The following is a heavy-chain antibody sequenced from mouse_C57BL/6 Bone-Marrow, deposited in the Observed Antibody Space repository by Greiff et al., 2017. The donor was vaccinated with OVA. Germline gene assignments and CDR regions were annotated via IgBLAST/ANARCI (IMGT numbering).Heavy chain of an antibody. CDR3: AREGLRRRFAY. J-gene: IGHJ3*01. CDR2: IDPSDSET. D-gene: IGHD2-2*01. V-gene: IGHV1-52*01. CDR1: GYTFTSYW. Sequence: VQLQQPGAELVRPGSSVKLSCKASGYTFTSYWLHWVKPRPIQGLEWIGNIDPSDSETHYNQKFKDKATLTVDKSSSTAYMQLSSLTSEDSAVYYCAREGLRRRFAYWGQGTLVTVSA.